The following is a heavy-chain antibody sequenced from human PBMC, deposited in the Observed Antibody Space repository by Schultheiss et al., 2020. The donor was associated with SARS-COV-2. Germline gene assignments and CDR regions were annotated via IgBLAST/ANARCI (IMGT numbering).Heavy chain of an antibody. CDR2: MNPNSGNT. Sequence: ASVKVSCKASGGTFSSYAISWVRQAPGQGLEWMGWMNPNSGNTGYAQKFQGRVTFTRNTSISTAYMELRSLRSDDTAVYYCASVPYGDYLRFDFDYWGQGTLVTVSS. CDR3: ASVPYGDYLRFDFDY. V-gene: IGHV1-8*03. J-gene: IGHJ4*02. CDR1: GGTFSSYA. D-gene: IGHD4-17*01.